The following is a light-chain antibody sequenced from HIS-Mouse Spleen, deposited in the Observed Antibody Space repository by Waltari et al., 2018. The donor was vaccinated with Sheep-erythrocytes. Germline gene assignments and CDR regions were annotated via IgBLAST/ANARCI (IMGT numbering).Light chain of an antibody. V-gene: IGKV3-11*01. CDR3: QQRSNWYT. Sequence: EIVLTQSPATLSLSPGERATLSCRASQSFSSYLAGYQQKPGQAPRLLIYDASNRATGIPARFSGSGSGTDFTLTISSLEPEDFAVYYCQQRSNWYTFGQGTKLEIK. J-gene: IGKJ2*01. CDR1: QSFSSY. CDR2: DAS.